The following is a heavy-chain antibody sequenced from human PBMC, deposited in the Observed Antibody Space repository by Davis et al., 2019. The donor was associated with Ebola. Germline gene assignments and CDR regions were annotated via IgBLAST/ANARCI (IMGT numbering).Heavy chain of an antibody. V-gene: IGHV1-69*13. J-gene: IGHJ4*02. CDR2: IIPIFGTA. CDR1: GGTFSSYA. D-gene: IGHD6-19*01. CDR3: ARDSNHHSSGWYTPGSFDY. Sequence: SVKVSCKASGGTFSSYAISWVRQAPGQGLEWMGGIIPIFGTANYAQKFQGRVTITADESTSTAYMELSSLRSEDTAVYYCARDSNHHSSGWYTPGSFDYWGQGTLVTVSS.